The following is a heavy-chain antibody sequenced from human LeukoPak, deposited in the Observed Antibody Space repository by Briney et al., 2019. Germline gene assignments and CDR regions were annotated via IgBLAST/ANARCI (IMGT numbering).Heavy chain of an antibody. V-gene: IGHV1-3*01. CDR2: INAGNGNT. Sequence: ASVKVSCKASGYTFTSYAMHWVRQAPGQRLEWVGWINAGNGNTKYSQKFQGRVTITRDTSASTAYMELSSLRSEDTAVYYCARESNWSAQDYWGQGTLVTVSS. J-gene: IGHJ4*02. CDR1: GYTFTSYA. CDR3: ARESNWSAQDY. D-gene: IGHD6-13*01.